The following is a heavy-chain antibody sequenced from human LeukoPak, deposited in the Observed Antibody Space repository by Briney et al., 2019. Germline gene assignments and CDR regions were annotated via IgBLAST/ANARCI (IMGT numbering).Heavy chain of an antibody. D-gene: IGHD3-10*01. J-gene: IGHJ6*04. CDR1: GYTFTGHY. Sequence: VASVKVSCKASGYTFTGHYMYWVRQAPGQGLECMGWINPNSGDTNYAQNFQGRVTMTRDTSITTAYMELSRLKFDDTAVYYCARDEGYYGSGTHEGIRGNGMDVWGKGTTVTVSS. CDR2: INPNSGDT. CDR3: ARDEGYYGSGTHEGIRGNGMDV. V-gene: IGHV1-2*02.